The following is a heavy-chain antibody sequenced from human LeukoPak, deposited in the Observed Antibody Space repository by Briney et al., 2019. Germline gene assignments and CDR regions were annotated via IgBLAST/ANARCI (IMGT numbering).Heavy chain of an antibody. CDR1: GYSLTSYY. J-gene: IGHJ4*02. V-gene: IGHV1-46*01. CDR3: ARGLRSRYYDFWSGYYTTGVVDY. CDR2: INPSGGST. D-gene: IGHD3-3*01. Sequence: ASVKVSCKASGYSLTSYYMHWVRQAPGQGLEWMGIINPSGGSTSYAQKFQGRVTMTRDTSTSTVYMELSSLRSEDTAVYYCARGLRSRYYDFWSGYYTTGVVDYWGQGTLVTVSS.